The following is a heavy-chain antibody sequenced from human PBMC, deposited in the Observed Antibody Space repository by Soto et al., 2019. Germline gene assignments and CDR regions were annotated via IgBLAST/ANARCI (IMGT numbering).Heavy chain of an antibody. D-gene: IGHD3-3*01. J-gene: IGHJ3*02. CDR1: GFTFSSYW. CDR2: IKQDGSEK. V-gene: IGHV3-7*03. Sequence: EVQLVESGGGLVQPGGSLRLSCAASGFTFSSYWMSWVRQAPGKGLEWVANIKQDGSEKYYVDSVKGRFTISRDNAKNSLYLQMNSPRAEDTAVYYCARDQRITIFGVVIATYAFDIWGQGTMVTVSS. CDR3: ARDQRITIFGVVIATYAFDI.